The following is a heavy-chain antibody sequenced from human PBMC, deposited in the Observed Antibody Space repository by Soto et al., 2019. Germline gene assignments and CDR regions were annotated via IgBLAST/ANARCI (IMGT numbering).Heavy chain of an antibody. V-gene: IGHV1-8*01. CDR2: MNPNSGNT. CDR3: ARVLVVVVAATRYYYGMDV. D-gene: IGHD2-15*01. Sequence: PGASVKVSCKASGYTFTSYDINWVRQATGQGLEWMGWMNPNSGNTGYAQKFQGRVTMTRNTSISTAYMELSSLRSEDTAVYYCARVLVVVVAATRYYYGMDVWGQGTTVTVSS. J-gene: IGHJ6*02. CDR1: GYTFTSYD.